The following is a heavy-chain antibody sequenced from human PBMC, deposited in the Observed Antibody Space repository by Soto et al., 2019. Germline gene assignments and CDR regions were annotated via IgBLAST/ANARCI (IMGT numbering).Heavy chain of an antibody. Sequence: GGSLRLSCAASGFTFSSYAMSWVRQAPGKGLEWVSAISGSGGSTYYADSVKGRFTISRDNSKNTLYLQMTSLRAEDTAVYYCAKYTNVGSSYIDSCGQGTLVTVSS. V-gene: IGHV3-23*01. CDR1: GFTFSSYA. CDR3: AKYTNVGSSYIDS. CDR2: ISGSGGST. D-gene: IGHD1-1*01. J-gene: IGHJ4*02.